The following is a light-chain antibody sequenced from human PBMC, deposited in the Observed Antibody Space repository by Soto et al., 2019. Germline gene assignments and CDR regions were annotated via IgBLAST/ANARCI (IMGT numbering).Light chain of an antibody. J-gene: IGKJ1*01. CDR2: VAS. Sequence: DIQMTQSPSSLSASVGDRVTITCRASQGISNYLAWYQQQPGKVPKLLIYVASTLQSGVPSRFSGCGSGTDFTLTISSLQPEDVATYYCQNYNSAPWTFGQGTKVEIK. CDR3: QNYNSAPWT. V-gene: IGKV1-27*01. CDR1: QGISNY.